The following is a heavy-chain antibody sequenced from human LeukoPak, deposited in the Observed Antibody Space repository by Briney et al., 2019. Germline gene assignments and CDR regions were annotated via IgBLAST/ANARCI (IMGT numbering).Heavy chain of an antibody. D-gene: IGHD5-18*01. J-gene: IGHJ3*02. CDR2: IYYSGST. CDR3: AREDGTSMDNAFDI. Sequence: SETLSLTCTVSGGSISSTDDYWGWIRQPPGKGPEWIGSIYYSGSTYYNPSLKSRVTISEDPSKNQFSLKLSSVTAADTAVYYCAREDGTSMDNAFDIWGQGTMVTVSS. V-gene: IGHV4-39*07. CDR1: GGSISSTDDY.